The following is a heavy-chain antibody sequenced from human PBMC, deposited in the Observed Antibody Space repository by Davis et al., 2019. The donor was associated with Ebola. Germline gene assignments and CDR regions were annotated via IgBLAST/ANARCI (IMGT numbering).Heavy chain of an antibody. CDR3: ARKLEWLIWVLDY. CDR2: INPNSGGT. V-gene: IGHV1-2*02. CDR1: GYTFTGYY. D-gene: IGHD3-3*01. Sequence: ASVKVSCKASGYTFTGYYMHWVRQAPGQGLEWMGWINPNSGGTNYAQKFQGRVTMTRNTSISTAYMELSSLRSEDTAVYYCARKLEWLIWVLDYWGQGTLVTVSS. J-gene: IGHJ4*02.